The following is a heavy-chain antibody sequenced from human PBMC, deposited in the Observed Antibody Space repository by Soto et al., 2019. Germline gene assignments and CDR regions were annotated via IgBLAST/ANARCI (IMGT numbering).Heavy chain of an antibody. J-gene: IGHJ2*01. Sequence: ASVKVSCKASGYTFTSYDINWVRQATGQGLEWMGWMNPNSDNTGYAQKFQGRLTMTRNTSISTAYMELSSLRSEDTAVYYCARDLGDGYNYWYFDLWGRGTLVTVSS. CDR2: MNPNSDNT. CDR3: ARDLGDGYNYWYFDL. V-gene: IGHV1-8*01. D-gene: IGHD5-12*01. CDR1: GYTFTSYD.